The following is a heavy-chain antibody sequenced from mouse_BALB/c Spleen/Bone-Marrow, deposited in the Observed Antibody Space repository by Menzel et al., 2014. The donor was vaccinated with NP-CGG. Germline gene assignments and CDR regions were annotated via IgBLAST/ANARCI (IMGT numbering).Heavy chain of an antibody. CDR1: GYTFTNYW. D-gene: IGHD1-1*01. CDR2: INPSAGYT. J-gene: IGHJ3*01. V-gene: IGHV1-7*01. CDR3: TRRAYGGSYGFAY. Sequence: VKLLESGAELAKPGASVKMSCKASGYTFTNYWMHWVKQRPGQGLGWIGYINPSAGYTEYNQKFKDKATLTADKSSSTAYMQLSSLTSEDSSVFYCTRRAYGGSYGFAYWGQGTLVTVSA.